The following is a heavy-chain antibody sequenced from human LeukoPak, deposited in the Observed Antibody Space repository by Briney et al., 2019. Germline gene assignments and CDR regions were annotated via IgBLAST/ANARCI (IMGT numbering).Heavy chain of an antibody. CDR3: ARVYYSSSYDYWYFDL. D-gene: IGHD6-13*01. Sequence: LETLSLICTVSGGSISNYYWSWIRQPPGKGLEWIGYIYYSGSTNYNPSLKSRVTISVDTSKNQFSLKLSSVTAADTAVYYCARVYYSSSYDYWYFDLWGRGTLVTVSS. J-gene: IGHJ2*01. V-gene: IGHV4-59*01. CDR1: GGSISNYY. CDR2: IYYSGST.